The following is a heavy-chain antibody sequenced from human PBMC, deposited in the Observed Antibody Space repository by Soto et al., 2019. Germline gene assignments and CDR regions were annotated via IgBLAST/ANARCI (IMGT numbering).Heavy chain of an antibody. D-gene: IGHD5-12*01. CDR3: ARYSGYDRADFDY. CDR1: GGTFSSYT. CDR2: IIPILGIA. Sequence: QVQLVQSGAEVKKPGSSVKVSCKASGGTFSSYTISWVRQAPGQGLEWMGRIIPILGIANYAQKFQGRVRITADKSTSTAYMELSSLRSEDTAVYYCARYSGYDRADFDYWGQGTLVTVSS. V-gene: IGHV1-69*02. J-gene: IGHJ4*02.